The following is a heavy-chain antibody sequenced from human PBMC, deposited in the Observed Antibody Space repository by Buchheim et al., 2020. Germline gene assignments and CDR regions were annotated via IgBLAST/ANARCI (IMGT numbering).Heavy chain of an antibody. Sequence: QVQLQQWGAGLLKPSETLSLTCAVYGGSFSGYYWSWIRQPPGKGLEWIGEINHSGSTNYNPSLKSRVTISVDTSKNQFSLKLSSVTAADTAVYYCARGRYNWNYCYYYGMDVWGQGTT. CDR1: GGSFSGYY. CDR2: INHSGST. D-gene: IGHD1-20*01. J-gene: IGHJ6*02. CDR3: ARGRYNWNYCYYYGMDV. V-gene: IGHV4-34*01.